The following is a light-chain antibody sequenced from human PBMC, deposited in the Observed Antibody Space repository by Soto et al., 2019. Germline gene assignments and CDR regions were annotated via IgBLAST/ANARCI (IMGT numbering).Light chain of an antibody. CDR2: GNS. CDR1: SSNIGAGYD. V-gene: IGLV1-40*01. Sequence: QSVLTQPPSVSGAPGQRVTISCTRSSSNIGAGYDVHWYQQLPGTAPKLLIYGNSNRPSGVPDRFSGSKSGTSASLAITGLQAEDEADYYCQSYDSSRSGSRVFGGGTKLTVL. CDR3: QSYDSSRSGSRV. J-gene: IGLJ2*01.